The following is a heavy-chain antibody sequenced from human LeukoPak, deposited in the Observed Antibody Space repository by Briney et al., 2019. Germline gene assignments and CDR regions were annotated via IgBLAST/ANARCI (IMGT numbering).Heavy chain of an antibody. CDR3: ARGPSYYYDTWFDP. J-gene: IGHJ5*02. CDR2: MNPNSGNT. Sequence: ASVRVSCKASGYTFTSYDINWVRQATGQGLVWMGWMNPNSGNTGYAQKFQGRVTMTRNTSISTAYMELSSLRSEDTAVYYCARGPSYYYDTWFDPWGQGTLVTVSS. V-gene: IGHV1-8*01. CDR1: GYTFTSYD. D-gene: IGHD3-22*01.